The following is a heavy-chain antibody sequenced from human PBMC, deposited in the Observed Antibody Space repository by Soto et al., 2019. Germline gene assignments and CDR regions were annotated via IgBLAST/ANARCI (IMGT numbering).Heavy chain of an antibody. CDR2: INHSGST. Sequence: SETLSLTCAVYGGSFSGYYWSWIRQPPGKGLEWIGEINHSGSTNYNPSLKSRVTISVDTSKNQSSLKLSSVTAADTAVYYCAREGVTRPYNWNFRSEYYYMDVWGKGTTVTVSS. D-gene: IGHD1-7*01. CDR1: GGSFSGYY. J-gene: IGHJ6*03. V-gene: IGHV4-34*01. CDR3: AREGVTRPYNWNFRSEYYYMDV.